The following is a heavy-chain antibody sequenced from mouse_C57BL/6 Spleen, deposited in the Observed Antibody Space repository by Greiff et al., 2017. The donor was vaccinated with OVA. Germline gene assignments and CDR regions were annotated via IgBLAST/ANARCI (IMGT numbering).Heavy chain of an antibody. Sequence: EVKLQESGPGLVKPSQSLSLTCSVTGYSITSGYYWNWIRQFPGNKLEWMGYISYDGSNNYNPSLKNRISITRDTSKNQFFLKLNSVTTEDTATYYCAREKGGNYAWFAYWGQGTLVTVSA. CDR1: GYSITSGYY. CDR2: ISYDGSN. J-gene: IGHJ3*01. D-gene: IGHD2-1*01. CDR3: AREKGGNYAWFAY. V-gene: IGHV3-6*01.